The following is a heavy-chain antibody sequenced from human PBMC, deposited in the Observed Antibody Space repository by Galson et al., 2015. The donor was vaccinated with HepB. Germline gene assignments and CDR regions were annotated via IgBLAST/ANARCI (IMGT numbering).Heavy chain of an antibody. J-gene: IGHJ4*02. Sequence: SLRLSCAASGFTFDDYAMNWVRQAPGKGLEWVSGISWNSGSIGYADSVKGRFTISRDNAKNSLYLQMNSLRAGDTALYYCTKDLGIRSTGYFFRFDFRGQGTLVTVSS. CDR2: ISWNSGSI. CDR1: GFTFDDYA. V-gene: IGHV3-9*01. D-gene: IGHD3-22*01. CDR3: TKDLGIRSTGYFFRFDF.